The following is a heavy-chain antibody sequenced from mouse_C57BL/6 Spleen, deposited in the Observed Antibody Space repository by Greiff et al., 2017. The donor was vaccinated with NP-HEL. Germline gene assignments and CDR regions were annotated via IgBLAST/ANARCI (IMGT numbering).Heavy chain of an antibody. Sequence: QVQLQQSGAELVKPGGSVKISCKASGFAFSSYWMNWVKQRPGKGLEWIGQIYPGDGDTNYNGKFKGTATLTADNSSSTVYMQLSSLTSEDSAVYFCARSDSNYVRFAFWGKGTPVTVSA. CDR3: ARSDSNYVRFAF. D-gene: IGHD2-5*01. V-gene: IGHV1-80*01. CDR1: GFAFSSYW. J-gene: IGHJ3*01. CDR2: IYPGDGDT.